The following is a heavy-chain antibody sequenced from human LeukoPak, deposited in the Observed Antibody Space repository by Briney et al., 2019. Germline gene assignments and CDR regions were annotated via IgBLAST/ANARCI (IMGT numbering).Heavy chain of an antibody. J-gene: IGHJ3*02. CDR1: GYTFTSYG. CDR3: ARVSRWLQLKAFDI. D-gene: IGHD5-24*01. V-gene: IGHV1-2*02. CDR2: INPNSGGT. Sequence: ASVKVSCKASGYTFTSYGISWVRQAPGQGLEWMGWINPNSGGTNYAQKFQGRVTMTRDTSISTAYMELSRLRSDDTAVYYCARVSRWLQLKAFDIWGQGTMVTVSS.